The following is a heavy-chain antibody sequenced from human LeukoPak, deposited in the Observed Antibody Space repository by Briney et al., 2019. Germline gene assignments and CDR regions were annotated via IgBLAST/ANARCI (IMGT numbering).Heavy chain of an antibody. CDR3: ARTVLYNANDIKSSDI. CDR1: GFPFDDCG. V-gene: IGHV3-20*04. J-gene: IGHJ3*02. CDR2: INWNGGST. Sequence: GGSLRLSCAASGFPFDDCGMSWVRQAPGKGLEWVSGINWNGGSTGYAESVKGRFTISRDDSTNSLYLHMNSLQADDTALYYCARTVLYNANDIKSSDIWGRGTMVTVSS. D-gene: IGHD1-20*01.